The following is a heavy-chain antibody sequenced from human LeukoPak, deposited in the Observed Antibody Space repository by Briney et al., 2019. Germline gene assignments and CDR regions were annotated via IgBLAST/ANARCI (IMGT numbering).Heavy chain of an antibody. CDR1: GFAFSRYA. D-gene: IGHD2/OR15-2a*01. V-gene: IGHV3-23*01. CDR3: AKAFYYRTYYFDY. CDR2: ISGSGGST. J-gene: IGHJ4*02. Sequence: PGGSLRLSRAASGFAFSRYAMSGVRQAPGKGLEWVSAISGSGGSTYYADSVKGRFTISRDNSKNTLYLEMNSLRAEDTAVYYCAKAFYYRTYYFDYWGQGTLVTVSS.